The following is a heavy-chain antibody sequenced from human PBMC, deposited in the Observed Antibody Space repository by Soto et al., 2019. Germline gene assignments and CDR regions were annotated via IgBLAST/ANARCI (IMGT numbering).Heavy chain of an antibody. J-gene: IGHJ4*02. Sequence: SETLSLTCTVSAASFSKYYWTWIRQPPGKGLEWIGYIYFNGNTNYNPSLKRRVTISVDTSKKQISLNLTSVTDADTAVYFCASVTFGGVVLAHWGQGTLVTVSS. CDR2: IYFNGNT. CDR3: ASVTFGGVVLAH. D-gene: IGHD3-16*01. CDR1: AASFSKYY. V-gene: IGHV4-59*13.